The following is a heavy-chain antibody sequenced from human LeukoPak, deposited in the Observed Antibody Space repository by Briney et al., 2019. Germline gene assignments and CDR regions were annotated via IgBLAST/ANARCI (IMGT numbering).Heavy chain of an antibody. CDR2: ISSSSSYI. CDR1: GFTFSSYS. J-gene: IGHJ4*02. Sequence: GGSLRLSCAASGFTFSSYSMNWVRQAPGKGLEWVSSISSSSSYIYYADSVKGRFTISRDNAKNSLYLQMNSLRAEDTAVYYCARAGSSGYEGGYFDYWGQGTLVTVSS. V-gene: IGHV3-21*01. CDR3: ARAGSSGYEGGYFDY. D-gene: IGHD3-22*01.